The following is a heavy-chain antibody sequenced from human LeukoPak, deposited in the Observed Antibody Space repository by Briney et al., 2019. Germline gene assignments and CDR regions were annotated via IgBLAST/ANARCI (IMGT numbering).Heavy chain of an antibody. CDR1: GGSMSGYY. Sequence: SETLSLTCSVSGGSMSGYYWSWIRQSPGKGLEWIGYIYYTGNTNYNPSLKSRAILSVDTSKSQFSLKLTSVTAADTTVYYCAREILIYDFGPNWFDPWGQGTLVTVSS. J-gene: IGHJ5*02. CDR2: IYYTGNT. D-gene: IGHD3-3*01. CDR3: AREILIYDFGPNWFDP. V-gene: IGHV4-59*01.